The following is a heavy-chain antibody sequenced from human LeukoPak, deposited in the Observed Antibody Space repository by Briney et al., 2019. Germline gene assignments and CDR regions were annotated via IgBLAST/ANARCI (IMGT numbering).Heavy chain of an antibody. J-gene: IGHJ4*02. Sequence: GSLILSCVASGFTFSSTTMGWVRQAPGSGLDGVSSITAIDGRTYYADSVRGRFTISRDNSKNTVYLQLNSLRAGDTAIYYCTRDRRGPAAGTWYFDSWGQVTLVTVSS. V-gene: IGHV3-23*01. CDR3: TRDRRGPAAGTWYFDS. D-gene: IGHD6-13*01. CDR1: GFTFSSTT. CDR2: ITAIDGRT.